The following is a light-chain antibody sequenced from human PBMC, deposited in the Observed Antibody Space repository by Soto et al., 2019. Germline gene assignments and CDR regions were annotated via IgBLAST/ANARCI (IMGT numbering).Light chain of an antibody. V-gene: IGLV1-44*01. CDR2: SDD. J-gene: IGLJ2*01. CDR3: AAWDDSLIGSVV. Sequence: QAVVTQPPSASGTPGQRVTISCSGSSSNIGTNSVNWYQQLSGTAPKLLIYSDDQRPSGVPGRFSGSKSGPSASLAISGLQSEDEADYYCAAWDDSLIGSVVFGGGTKLTVL. CDR1: SSNIGTNS.